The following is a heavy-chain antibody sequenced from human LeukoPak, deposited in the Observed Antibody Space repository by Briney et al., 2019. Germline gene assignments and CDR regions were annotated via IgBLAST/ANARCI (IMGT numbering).Heavy chain of an antibody. D-gene: IGHD2-21*02. CDR2: INSDASNT. V-gene: IGHV3-74*01. CDR3: ARSPCGGGDCRTLDF. CDR1: GFTFNAYW. Sequence: TGGSLRLSCAASGFTFNAYWMHWVRQAPGKGLVWVSRINSDASNTSYADSVKGRFTISRDNAKDTLYLQMNSLRVEDTAIYYCARSPCGGGDCRTLDFWGQGTLVTVSS. J-gene: IGHJ4*02.